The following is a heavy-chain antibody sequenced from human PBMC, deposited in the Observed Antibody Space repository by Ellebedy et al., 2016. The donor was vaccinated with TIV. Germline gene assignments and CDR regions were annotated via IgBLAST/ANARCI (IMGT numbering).Heavy chain of an antibody. J-gene: IGHJ5*02. CDR2: IYQDGSDK. CDR1: GFSFRSYW. V-gene: IGHV3-7*01. Sequence: GESLKISCAASGFSFRSYWMSWVRQAPGKGLEWVANIYQDGSDKYSVDSVKGRFTISRDNANNLLFMQMNSLRVEDTAVYYCARRGSYGDYAVQVNSWFDRWGQGALVTVSS. D-gene: IGHD4-17*01. CDR3: ARRGSYGDYAVQVNSWFDR.